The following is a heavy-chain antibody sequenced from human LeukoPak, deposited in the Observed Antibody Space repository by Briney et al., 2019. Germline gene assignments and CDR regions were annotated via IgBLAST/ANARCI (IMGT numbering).Heavy chain of an antibody. Sequence: SETLSLTCTVSGGSISSSSYYWGWIRQPPGEGLEWIGSIYYSGSTYYNPSLKSRVTISVDTSKNQFSLKLSSVTAADTAVYYCARRAGAYSHPYDYWGQGTLVTVSS. V-gene: IGHV4-39*01. J-gene: IGHJ4*02. CDR1: GGSISSSSYY. CDR2: IYYSGST. CDR3: ARRAGAYSHPYDY. D-gene: IGHD4/OR15-4a*01.